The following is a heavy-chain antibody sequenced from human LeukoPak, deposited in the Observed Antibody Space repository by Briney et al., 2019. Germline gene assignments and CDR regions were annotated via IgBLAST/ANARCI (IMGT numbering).Heavy chain of an antibody. CDR3: ARGRYCSGGSCYRRYCFDC. CDR2: MNPNRGNT. J-gene: IGHJ4*02. V-gene: IGHV1-8*03. Sequence: ASVKVSCKASGYTFTSYDINWVRQATGQGLEWMGWMNPNRGNTGYAQKFQGRVTITRNTSISTAYMELSSLRSEDTAVYYCARGRYCSGGSCYRRYCFDCWRRGTLVTASS. CDR1: GYTFTSYD. D-gene: IGHD2-15*01.